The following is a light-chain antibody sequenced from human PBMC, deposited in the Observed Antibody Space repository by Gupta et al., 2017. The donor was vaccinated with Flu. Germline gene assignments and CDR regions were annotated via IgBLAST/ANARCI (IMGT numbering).Light chain of an antibody. CDR1: QSVSSN. V-gene: IGKV3-15*01. CDR2: GAF. J-gene: IGKJ1*01. Sequence: ETVMTQSPATLSVSPGERVTLSCRASQSVSSNLAWYQQKPGQSPRVLIHGAFTRATGIPARVSGSGSGTEYTLTISSLQSEDFAVYYCQQYNNWPITFGQGTKVEIK. CDR3: QQYNNWPIT.